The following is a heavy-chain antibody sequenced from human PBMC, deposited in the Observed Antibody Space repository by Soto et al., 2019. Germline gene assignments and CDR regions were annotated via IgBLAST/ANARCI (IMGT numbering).Heavy chain of an antibody. CDR2: IDGSGGIT. J-gene: IGHJ5*02. V-gene: IGHV3-23*01. Sequence: GGSLRLSCAASGFTFGTTDMSWVRQAPGEGLERVSTIDGSGGITYYADSVKRRFTISRDNSRNTVYLQMNSLRGDDTALYYCVKNSGWFNTWGQGALVTVSS. D-gene: IGHD3-10*01. CDR1: GFTFGTTD. CDR3: VKNSGWFNT.